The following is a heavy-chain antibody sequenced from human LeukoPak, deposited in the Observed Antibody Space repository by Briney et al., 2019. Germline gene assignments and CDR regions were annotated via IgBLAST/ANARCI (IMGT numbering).Heavy chain of an antibody. CDR1: GGSIRSSSYY. Sequence: PSETLSLTCTVSGGSIRSSSYYWGWIRQPPGKGLEWIGSIYYSGSTYYNPSLKSRVTISVDTSNHQFSLKLSSVTAADTTLYYCASLRNPGYSSTWTPLDYWGQGTLGTVSS. J-gene: IGHJ4*02. CDR2: IYYSGST. CDR3: ASLRNPGYSSTWTPLDY. V-gene: IGHV4-39*01. D-gene: IGHD6-13*01.